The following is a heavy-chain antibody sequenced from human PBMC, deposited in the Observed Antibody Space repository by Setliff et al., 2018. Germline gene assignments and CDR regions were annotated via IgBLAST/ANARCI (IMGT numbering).Heavy chain of an antibody. D-gene: IGHD6-19*01. CDR2: IWYNGSYK. CDR1: GFTFSSYR. Sequence: QPGGSLRLSCAASGFTFSSYRMHWVRQAPGKGLEWVTTIWYNGSYKYYADSVKGLFTISRDNSKNTLYLQMDSLRAEDTAVYYCARDAHRGGWDIDYWGPGIMVTVSS. J-gene: IGHJ4*02. V-gene: IGHV3-33*08. CDR3: ARDAHRGGWDIDY.